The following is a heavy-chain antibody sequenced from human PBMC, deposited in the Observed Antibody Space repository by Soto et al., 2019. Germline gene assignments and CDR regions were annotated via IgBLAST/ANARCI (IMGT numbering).Heavy chain of an antibody. CDR2: ISGSGGST. V-gene: IGHV3-23*01. D-gene: IGHD4-17*01. CDR1: GFTFSSYA. J-gene: IGHJ6*02. Sequence: QPGGSLRLSCAASGFTFSSYAMSWVRQAPGKGLEWVSAISGSGGSTYYADSVKGRFTISRDNSKTTLYLQMNSLRAEDTAVYYCAKVNYGERRYYYYGMDVWGQGTTVTVSS. CDR3: AKVNYGERRYYYYGMDV.